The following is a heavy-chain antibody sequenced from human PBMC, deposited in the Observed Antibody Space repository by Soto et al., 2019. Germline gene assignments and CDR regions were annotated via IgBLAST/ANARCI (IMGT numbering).Heavy chain of an antibody. CDR3: AKERTSYQLPPDSFDI. Sequence: EVQLLESGGGLVQPGGSLRLSCAASGFTFSSYAISWVRQAPEKGLEWVSAISGSGGSTYYADCVKGRFTISQDNSTHTRYPQLNSRRTEDTAVYHCAKERTSYQLPPDSFDICGQGKMVTVSS. CDR2: ISGSGGST. V-gene: IGHV3-23*01. CDR1: GFTFSSYA. J-gene: IGHJ3*02. D-gene: IGHD2-2*01.